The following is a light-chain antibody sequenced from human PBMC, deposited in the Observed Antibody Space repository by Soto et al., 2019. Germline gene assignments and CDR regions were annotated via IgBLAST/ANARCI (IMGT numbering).Light chain of an antibody. V-gene: IGKV1-9*01. Sequence: DIQFTPSPSFMSASVGDRVTITCRASQGISSYLAWYQQKPGKAPKLLIYAASTLQSGVPSRFSGSGSGTEFTLTISSLKTEEFATYYCQQLNSYPFTVGQGTRLEIK. CDR2: AAS. J-gene: IGKJ5*01. CDR3: QQLNSYPFT. CDR1: QGISSY.